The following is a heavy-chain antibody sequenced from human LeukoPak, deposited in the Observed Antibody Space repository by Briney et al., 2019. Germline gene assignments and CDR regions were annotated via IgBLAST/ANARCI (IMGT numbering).Heavy chain of an antibody. CDR2: VYYSGSI. Sequence: SETLSLTCTVSGGSITAGNHHWGWIRQPPGKGLEWIGSVYYSGSIFSDTSHKSRVTISGDTSKNQFSLSLSSVTAADAAVYYCARLNPGYVTAPHDSWGQGMLVTVSS. D-gene: IGHD3-16*01. J-gene: IGHJ5*01. CDR1: GGSITAGNHH. V-gene: IGHV4-39*01. CDR3: ARLNPGYVTAPHDS.